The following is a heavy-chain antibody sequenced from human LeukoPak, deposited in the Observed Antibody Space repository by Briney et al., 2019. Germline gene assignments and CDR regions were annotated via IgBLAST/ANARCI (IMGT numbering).Heavy chain of an antibody. Sequence: PGGSLRLSCAVSGFTLSNYAMHWVRQAPGKGLDWVTVISYDGSNKYYADSVRGRFSVSRDNSENMVYLQMNSLRPEHTAVYYCAKGPQYYYDSADDWGQGTLVTVSS. V-gene: IGHV3-30*18. CDR1: GFTLSNYA. CDR2: ISYDGSNK. J-gene: IGHJ4*02. D-gene: IGHD3-22*01. CDR3: AKGPQYYYDSADD.